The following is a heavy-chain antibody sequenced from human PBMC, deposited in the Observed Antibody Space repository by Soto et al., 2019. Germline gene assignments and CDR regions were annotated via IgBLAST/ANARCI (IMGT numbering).Heavy chain of an antibody. Sequence: QITLKESGPTLVKPTQTLTLTYTVSGFSLSSDRVGVAWIRQPPGKALEWLALIYWDDDKRYSPSLKTRLTISKDASKNQVVLTMTNMDPVDTATYYCAHAYGGTSWPNDAFDVWGQGTVVTVSS. V-gene: IGHV2-5*02. CDR2: IYWDDDK. J-gene: IGHJ3*01. CDR3: AHAYGGTSWPNDAFDV. D-gene: IGHD2-2*01. CDR1: GFSLSSDRVG.